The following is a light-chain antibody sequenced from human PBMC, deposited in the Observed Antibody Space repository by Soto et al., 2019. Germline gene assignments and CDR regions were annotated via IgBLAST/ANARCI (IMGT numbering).Light chain of an antibody. CDR2: GVN. CDR1: SSDVGYYNY. CDR3: SSYTTSSTYV. Sequence: QSALTQPASVSGSPGQSITISCTGTSSDVGYYNYVSWYQQHPGEVPNLMIYGVNNRPSGVSNRFSGYKSGNTASLTISGLQAEDEADYYCSSYTTSSTYVFGTGTKLTVL. J-gene: IGLJ1*01. V-gene: IGLV2-14*03.